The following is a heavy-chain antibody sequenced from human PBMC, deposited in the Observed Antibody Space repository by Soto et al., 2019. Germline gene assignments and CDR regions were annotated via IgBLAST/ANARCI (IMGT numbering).Heavy chain of an antibody. CDR1: GFTFSSYW. D-gene: IGHD3-3*01. Sequence: GGSLRLSCAASGFTFSSYWMSWVRQAPGKGLEWVANIKQDGSEKYYVDSVKGRFTISRDNAKNPLYLQMNSLRAEDTAVYYCARRHYDFWSGLPYYFDYWGQGTLVTVSS. CDR3: ARRHYDFWSGLPYYFDY. J-gene: IGHJ4*02. V-gene: IGHV3-7*03. CDR2: IKQDGSEK.